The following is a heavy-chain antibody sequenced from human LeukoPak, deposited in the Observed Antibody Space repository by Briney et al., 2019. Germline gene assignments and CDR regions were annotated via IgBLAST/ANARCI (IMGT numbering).Heavy chain of an antibody. Sequence: PSETLSLTCTVSGGSISSYYWSWIRQPPGKGLEWIGYIYYSGSTNYNPSLKSRVTISVDTSKNQFSLKLSSVTAADTAVYYCARHGLTGSWFDPWGQGTLVTVSS. V-gene: IGHV4-59*08. J-gene: IGHJ5*02. D-gene: IGHD4/OR15-4a*01. CDR1: GGSISSYY. CDR3: ARHGLTGSWFDP. CDR2: IYYSGST.